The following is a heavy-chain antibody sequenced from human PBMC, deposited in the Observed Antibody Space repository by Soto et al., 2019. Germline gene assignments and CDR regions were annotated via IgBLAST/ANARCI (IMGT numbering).Heavy chain of an antibody. D-gene: IGHD2-2*01. V-gene: IGHV3-23*01. CDR2: ISGSGDST. CDR3: ARARLDTPALEY. Sequence: EVQLLDSGGGLVQPGGSLRLSCAASGFTFSSYAMNWVRQAPGKGLEWVSVISGSGDSTYYADSVKGRFTISRDNSKNTLYLQMSSLRAEDTAVYYCARARLDTPALEYWGQGTLVTVSS. CDR1: GFTFSSYA. J-gene: IGHJ4*02.